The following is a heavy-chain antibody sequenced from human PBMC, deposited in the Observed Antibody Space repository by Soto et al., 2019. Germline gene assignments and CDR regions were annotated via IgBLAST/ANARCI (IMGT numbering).Heavy chain of an antibody. Sequence: GGSLRLSCAASGFTFDDYGMSWVRQAPGKGLEWVSGINWNGGTTGYADSVKGRFTISRDNAKNSLYLQMNSLKAEDTALYYCASHRGYTYVNWFDPWGQGTLVTVSS. CDR3: ASHRGYTYVNWFDP. CDR2: INWNGGTT. V-gene: IGHV3-20*04. D-gene: IGHD5-18*01. CDR1: GFTFDDYG. J-gene: IGHJ5*02.